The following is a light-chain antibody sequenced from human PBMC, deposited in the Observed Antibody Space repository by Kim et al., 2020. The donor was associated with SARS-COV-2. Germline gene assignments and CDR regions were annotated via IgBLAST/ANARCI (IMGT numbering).Light chain of an antibody. V-gene: IGKV3-11*01. Sequence: EIVLTHSPGTLSLSPGERATLSCRASQSVSSYLAWYQQKPGQAPRLLIYDASNRATGIPARFSGSGSGTDFTLTISSLEPEDFAVYYCQQRGSWPLTFGGGNKVEI. CDR3: QQRGSWPLT. J-gene: IGKJ4*01. CDR2: DAS. CDR1: QSVSSY.